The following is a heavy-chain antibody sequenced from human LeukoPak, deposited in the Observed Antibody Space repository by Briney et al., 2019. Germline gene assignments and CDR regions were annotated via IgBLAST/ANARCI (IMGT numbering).Heavy chain of an antibody. CDR3: ARGDWYYFDY. CDR1: GDSISTYY. CDR2: IYKSGST. Sequence: PSETLSLTCTVSGDSISTYYWSWIRQPAGKGLEWIGRIYKSGSTKYNPSLKSRVTMSVDTSKNQFSLKLSSVTAADTAVYYCARGDWYYFDYWGQGTLVTVSS. V-gene: IGHV4-4*07. D-gene: IGHD3/OR15-3a*01. J-gene: IGHJ4*02.